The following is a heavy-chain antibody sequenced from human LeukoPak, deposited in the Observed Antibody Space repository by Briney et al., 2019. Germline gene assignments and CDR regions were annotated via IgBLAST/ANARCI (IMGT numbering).Heavy chain of an antibody. J-gene: IGHJ5*02. CDR2: IRSKAYGGTT. CDR3: TQGYCSSTSGYEGWFDP. D-gene: IGHD2-2*01. V-gene: IGHV3-49*04. CDR1: GFTFGDYA. Sequence: GGSLRLSCTASGFTFGDYAMSWVRQAPRKGLEGVGFIRSKAYGGTTEYAASVKGRFTISRDDSKSIAYLQMNSLKTEDTAVYYCTQGYCSSTSGYEGWFDPWGQGTLVTVSS.